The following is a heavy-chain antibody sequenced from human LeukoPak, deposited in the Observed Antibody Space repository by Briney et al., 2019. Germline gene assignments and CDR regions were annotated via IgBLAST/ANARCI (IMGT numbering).Heavy chain of an antibody. V-gene: IGHV4-30-4*01. CDR3: ARGEGGAAAGLFDY. J-gene: IGHJ4*02. CDR2: IYYSGST. Sequence: SETLSLTCTVSGGSISSGDYYWSWIRQPPGKGLEWIGYIYYSGSTYYNPSLKRRVTISVDTSKNQFSLKLSSVTAADTAVYYCARGEGGAAAGLFDYWGQGTLVTVSS. D-gene: IGHD6-13*01. CDR1: GGSISSGDYY.